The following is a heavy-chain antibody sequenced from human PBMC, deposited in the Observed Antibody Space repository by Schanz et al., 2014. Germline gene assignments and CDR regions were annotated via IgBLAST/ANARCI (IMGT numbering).Heavy chain of an antibody. Sequence: EVQLVESGGGLVQPGGSLRLSCGASGFTFSAHAMSWVRQAPGKGLEWVANIKQDGSAKNYVDSVKGRFTISRDNPKNSLCLQMNSLRAEYTAIYYCARDKGGYYPFDYWGQGSLVTVSS. CDR2: IKQDGSAK. J-gene: IGHJ4*02. V-gene: IGHV3-7*01. CDR1: GFTFSAHA. CDR3: ARDKGGYYPFDY. D-gene: IGHD3-22*01.